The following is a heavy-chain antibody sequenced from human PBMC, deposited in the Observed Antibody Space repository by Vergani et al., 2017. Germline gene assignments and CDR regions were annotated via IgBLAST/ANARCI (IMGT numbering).Heavy chain of an antibody. CDR2: RNPNSGNT. Sequence: QVQLVQSGAEVKKPGASVKVSCKASGYTFTSYDINWVRQATGQGLEWMGWRNPNSGNTGYAQKFQGRVTMTRNTSISIAYMVLSSLRSEDTAVYYCARALSSSWYYYYYGMDVWGEGTTVTVSS. CDR1: GYTFTSYD. CDR3: ARALSSSWYYYYYGMDV. J-gene: IGHJ6*04. V-gene: IGHV1-8*01. D-gene: IGHD6-13*01.